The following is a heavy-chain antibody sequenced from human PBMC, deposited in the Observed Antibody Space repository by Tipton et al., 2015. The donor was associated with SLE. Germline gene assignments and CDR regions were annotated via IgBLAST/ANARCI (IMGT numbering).Heavy chain of an antibody. D-gene: IGHD6-6*01. V-gene: IGHV4-34*01. CDR1: GGSFSNYY. Sequence: TLSPTCAVYGGSFSNYYWSWIRQSPGKGLEWIGEIRENGNTNYNPSLKSRVSISVDTSKNQFSLKLTSVTAADMAVYYCARHGTYIAARYFDFWGQGTLVTVSS. J-gene: IGHJ4*02. CDR2: IRENGNT. CDR3: ARHGTYIAARYFDF.